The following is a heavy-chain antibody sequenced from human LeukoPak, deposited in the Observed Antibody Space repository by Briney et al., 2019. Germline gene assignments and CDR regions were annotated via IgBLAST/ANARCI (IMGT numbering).Heavy chain of an antibody. V-gene: IGHV3-30*04. CDR2: ISYDGSNK. CDR3: ARVGSGWEEYFQH. CDR1: GVTFSSYA. Sequence: GRSLRLSCAASGVTFSSYAMHWVRQAPGKGLEWVAVISYDGSNKYYADSVKGRFTISRDNTKNTLYLQMNSLRAEDAAVYYCARVGSGWEEYFQHWGQGTLVTVSS. J-gene: IGHJ1*01. D-gene: IGHD6-19*01.